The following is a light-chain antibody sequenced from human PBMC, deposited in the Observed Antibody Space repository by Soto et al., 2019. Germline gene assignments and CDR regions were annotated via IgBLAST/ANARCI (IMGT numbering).Light chain of an antibody. J-gene: IGLJ1*01. CDR1: SSDVGGYDY. V-gene: IGLV2-8*01. CDR2: EIS. Sequence: CVLTQAPPPSGSPCQAVTLSCPGNSSDVGGYDYVSWYQQHPGKAPKLILYEISERPSGVPDRFSGSKSGNTASLTVSGLQAEDEADYYCSSYAGSNNCVFGTGTKVTVL. CDR3: SSYAGSNNCV.